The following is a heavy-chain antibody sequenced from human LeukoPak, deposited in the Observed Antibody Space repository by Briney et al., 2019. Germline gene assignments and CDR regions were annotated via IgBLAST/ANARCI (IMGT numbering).Heavy chain of an antibody. J-gene: IGHJ4*02. CDR1: GYTFTGYY. CDR2: INPNSGGT. D-gene: IGHD5-12*01. V-gene: IGHV1-2*02. CDR3: ARVLVVSGYDWFDY. Sequence: ASVKVSCKASGYTFTGYYMHWVRQAPGQGREWMGWINPNSGGTNYAQKFQGRVTMTRDTSISPAYLELSRLRSDDTAVYYCARVLVVSGYDWFDYWGQGTLVTVSS.